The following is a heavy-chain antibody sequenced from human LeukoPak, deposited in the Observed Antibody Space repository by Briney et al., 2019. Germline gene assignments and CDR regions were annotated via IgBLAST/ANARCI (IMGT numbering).Heavy chain of an antibody. CDR1: GGSLSSYY. CDR2: VYYSGST. CDR3: ARVFYYGSGTFDL. Sequence: PSETLSLTCTVSGGSLSSYYWSWIRQPPGKGLEWIGYVYYSGSTTYNPSLRSRVTISVDTSKNQFSLKLSSVTAADTAVYYCARVFYYGSGTFDLWGRGTPVTVSS. V-gene: IGHV4-59*01. J-gene: IGHJ2*01. D-gene: IGHD3-10*01.